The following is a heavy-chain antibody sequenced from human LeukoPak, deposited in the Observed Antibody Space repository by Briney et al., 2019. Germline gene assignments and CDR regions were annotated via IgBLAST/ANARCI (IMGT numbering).Heavy chain of an antibody. J-gene: IGHJ5*02. CDR3: AKVCVGSCSAP. V-gene: IGHV3-7*03. CDR1: GFSISSYW. D-gene: IGHD2-15*01. Sequence: GGSLRLSCEASGFSISSYWMTWVRQAPGKGLEWVANVKKQGSEKYYVDSVKGRFTIARDNAKNSLYLQMNSLRAEDTAVYYCAKVCVGSCSAPWGQGTLVTVSS. CDR2: VKKQGSEK.